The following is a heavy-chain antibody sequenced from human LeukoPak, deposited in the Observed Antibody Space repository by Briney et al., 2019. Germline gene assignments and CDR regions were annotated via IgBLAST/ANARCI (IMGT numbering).Heavy chain of an antibody. J-gene: IGHJ4*02. CDR1: GYTFTSYD. CDR2: MNPNSGNT. V-gene: IGHV1-8*03. CDR3: ASVVVSA. D-gene: IGHD2-21*01. Sequence: ASVKVSCKASGYTFTSYDINWVRQAPGQGLEWMGWMNPNSGNTGYAQKFQGRVTITTNTSIRTAYIELSSLRSEDTAVYYCASVVVSAWGQGTLVTVSS.